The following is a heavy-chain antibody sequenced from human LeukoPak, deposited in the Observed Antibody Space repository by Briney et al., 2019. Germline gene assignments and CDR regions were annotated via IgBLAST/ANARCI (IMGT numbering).Heavy chain of an antibody. J-gene: IGHJ4*02. Sequence: GGSLRLSCAASGFTFSAYAMSWVRQAPGKGLEWVSGISAWGDNTYSADSVRGRFTISRDNSKNTLYLQMNSLRVEDTAVYYLAKDGGTVTSYDFDCWGRGTLVTVSS. D-gene: IGHD5-12*01. V-gene: IGHV3-23*01. CDR2: ISAWGDNT. CDR3: AKDGGTVTSYDFDC. CDR1: GFTFSAYA.